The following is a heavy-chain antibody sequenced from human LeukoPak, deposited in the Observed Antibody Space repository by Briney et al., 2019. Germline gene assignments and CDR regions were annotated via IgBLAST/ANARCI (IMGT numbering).Heavy chain of an antibody. V-gene: IGHV3-23*01. Sequence: GGSLRLSCAASGFTFSSYAMSWVRQAPGKGLEWVSAISGSGGSTYYADSVKGRFTISRDNSKNTPYLQMNSLRVEDTAVYYCAREGGYDSSGPFDYWGQGTLVTVSS. D-gene: IGHD3-22*01. CDR2: ISGSGGST. CDR3: AREGGYDSSGPFDY. CDR1: GFTFSSYA. J-gene: IGHJ4*02.